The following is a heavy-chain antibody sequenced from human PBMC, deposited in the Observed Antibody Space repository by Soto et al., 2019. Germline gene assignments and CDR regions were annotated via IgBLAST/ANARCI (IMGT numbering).Heavy chain of an antibody. CDR3: ASEYNWNDPSRNS. CDR2: ISSSGSTI. J-gene: IGHJ4*02. V-gene: IGHV3-11*01. CDR1: GFTFSDYY. Sequence: GGSLRLSCAASGFTFSDYYMSWIRQAPGKGLEWVSYISSSGSTIYYADSVKGRFTISRDNAKNSLYLQMNSLRAEDTAVYYCASEYNWNDPSRNSWGQGTLVTVSS. D-gene: IGHD1-20*01.